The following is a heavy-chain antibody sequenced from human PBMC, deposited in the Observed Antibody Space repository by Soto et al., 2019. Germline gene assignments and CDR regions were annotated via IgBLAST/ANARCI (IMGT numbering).Heavy chain of an antibody. CDR2: IYSGGST. D-gene: IGHD6-19*01. J-gene: IGHJ4*02. Sequence: QPGGSLRLSCAASGFTVSSNYMSWVRQAPGKGLEWVSVIYSGGSTYYADSVKGRFTISRDDADNSLYLQMNSLRVEDTAVYYCARDRLARGIPVAGRIDYWGQGALVTVSS. CDR3: ARDRLARGIPVAGRIDY. CDR1: GFTVSSNY. V-gene: IGHV3-66*01.